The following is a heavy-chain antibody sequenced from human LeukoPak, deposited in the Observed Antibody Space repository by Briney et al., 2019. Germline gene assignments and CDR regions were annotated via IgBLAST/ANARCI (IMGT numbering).Heavy chain of an antibody. D-gene: IGHD3-10*01. CDR3: ARVPMVRGVPQYYFDY. CDR2: IYYSGST. J-gene: IGHJ4*02. CDR1: GGSISSSSYY. Sequence: SETLSLTCTVSGGSISSSSYYWGWIRQPPGKGLEWIGSIYYSGSTYYNPSLKSRVTISVDTSKNQFSLRLSSVTAADTAVYYCARVPMVRGVPQYYFDYWGQGTLVTVSS. V-gene: IGHV4-39*07.